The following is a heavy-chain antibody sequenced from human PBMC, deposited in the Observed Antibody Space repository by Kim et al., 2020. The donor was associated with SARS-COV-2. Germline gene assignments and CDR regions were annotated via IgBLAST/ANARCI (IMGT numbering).Heavy chain of an antibody. CDR2: IDGSDGTT. D-gene: IGHD2-2*03. J-gene: IGHJ4*02. CDR1: GFTFTGYA. V-gene: IGHV3-23*01. Sequence: GGSLRLSCTTSGFTFTGYAMSWVRQAPGKGLEWVSSIDGSDGTTYYVDSVKGRFTISRDNSKNTLYLQMNSLRADDTAVYYCMKGGWGWIWDHWGQGTRGTVSP. CDR3: MKGGWGWIWDH.